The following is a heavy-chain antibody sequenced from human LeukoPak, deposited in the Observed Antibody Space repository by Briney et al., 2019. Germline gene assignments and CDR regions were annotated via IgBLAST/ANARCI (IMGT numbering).Heavy chain of an antibody. CDR2: IYHSGST. D-gene: IGHD3-22*01. J-gene: IGHJ4*02. CDR1: GYSISSGYY. Sequence: PSETLSLTCAVSGYSISSGYYWGWIRQPPGKGLEWIGSIYHSGSTYSNPSLKSRVTISVDTSKTQFSLKLSSVTAADTAVYYCASHPSRITMISYWGQGTLVTVSS. CDR3: ASHPSRITMISY. V-gene: IGHV4-38-2*01.